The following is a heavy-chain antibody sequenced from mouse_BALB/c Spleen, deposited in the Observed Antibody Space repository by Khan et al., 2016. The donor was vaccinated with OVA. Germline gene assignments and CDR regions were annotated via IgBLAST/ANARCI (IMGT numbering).Heavy chain of an antibody. D-gene: IGHD2-2*01. J-gene: IGHJ3*01. CDR2: IWGDGST. Sequence: QVQLKESGPGLVAPSQSLSITCTVSGLSLTNYGISWIRQPPGKGLEWLGVIWGDGSTNSYSALISRLRINKDNSKCNVFLKLNSLHTDDTATYYCATISYGYDGFTYWGQGTLVTVSA. V-gene: IGHV2-3*01. CDR3: ATISYGYDGFTY. CDR1: GLSLTNYG.